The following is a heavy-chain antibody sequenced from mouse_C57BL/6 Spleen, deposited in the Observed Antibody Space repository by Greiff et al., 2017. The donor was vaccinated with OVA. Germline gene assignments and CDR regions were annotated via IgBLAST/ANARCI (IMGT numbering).Heavy chain of an antibody. V-gene: IGHV1-50*01. CDR2: IDPSDSYT. J-gene: IGHJ1*03. CDR3: ARGGATGYWYFDV. Sequence: QVQLQQPGAELVKPGASVKLSCKASGYTFTSYWMQWVKQRPGQGLEWIGEIDPSDSYTNYNQKFKGKATLTVDKSSSTAYMQLSSLTSEDSAVYYCARGGATGYWYFDVWGTGTTVTVSS. CDR1: GYTFTSYW. D-gene: IGHD1-1*01.